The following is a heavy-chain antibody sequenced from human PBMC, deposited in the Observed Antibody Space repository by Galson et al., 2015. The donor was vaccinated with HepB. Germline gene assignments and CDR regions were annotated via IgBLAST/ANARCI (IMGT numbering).Heavy chain of an antibody. CDR3: ARGYSSSWYPDWYFDL. CDR2: VFYSGST. Sequence: TLSLTCTVTGDSITSTSDYWAWIRQPPGKGLEWIGSVFYSGSTHYNSSLKSRVIISVDTSKNQFSLKLSSVTAADTAVYYCARGYSSSWYPDWYFDLWGRGTLVSVSS. CDR1: GDSITSTSDY. J-gene: IGHJ2*01. V-gene: IGHV4-39*07. D-gene: IGHD6-13*01.